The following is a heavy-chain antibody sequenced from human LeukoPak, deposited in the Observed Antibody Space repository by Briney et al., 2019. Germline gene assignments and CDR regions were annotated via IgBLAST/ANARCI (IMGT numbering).Heavy chain of an antibody. D-gene: IGHD6-19*01. V-gene: IGHV4-59*08. Sequence: SETLSLTCTVSGGSMSPYHWGWIRQPPGKGLEWTGYIYYSGSTNYNPSLKTRVTISVDTSKNQFSLKLSSVTAADTAIYYCARAVSGRFDYWGQGTLVTVSS. CDR2: IYYSGST. CDR3: ARAVSGRFDY. J-gene: IGHJ4*02. CDR1: GGSMSPYH.